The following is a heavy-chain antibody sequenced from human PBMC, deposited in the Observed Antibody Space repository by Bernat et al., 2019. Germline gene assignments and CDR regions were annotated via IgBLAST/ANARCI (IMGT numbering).Heavy chain of an antibody. CDR2: ISYDGSNK. D-gene: IGHD3-10*01. Sequence: QVQLVESGGGVVQPGRSLRLSCAASGFTFSSYAMHWVRQAPGKGLEWVAVISYDGSNKYYADSVKGRFTISRDNARNTLYLQMNSWSAEGTAVYYCARAQRLSMVRGNLPPYYYGMDVWGQGTTVTVSS. V-gene: IGHV3-30-3*01. CDR3: ARAQRLSMVRGNLPPYYYGMDV. J-gene: IGHJ6*02. CDR1: GFTFSSYA.